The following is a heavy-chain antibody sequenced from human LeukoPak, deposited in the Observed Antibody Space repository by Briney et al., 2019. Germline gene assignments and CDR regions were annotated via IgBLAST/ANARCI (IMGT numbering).Heavy chain of an antibody. CDR2: IWYDGSNK. J-gene: IGHJ3*02. D-gene: IGHD2-21*01. Sequence: PGGSLRLSCAASGFTFSSYGMHWVRQAPGKGLEWVAVIWYDGSNKYYADSVKGRFTISRDNSKNTLYLQMNSLRAEDTAVYYCARSLWDRSAFDIWGQGTMVTVSS. V-gene: IGHV3-33*01. CDR1: GFTFSSYG. CDR3: ARSLWDRSAFDI.